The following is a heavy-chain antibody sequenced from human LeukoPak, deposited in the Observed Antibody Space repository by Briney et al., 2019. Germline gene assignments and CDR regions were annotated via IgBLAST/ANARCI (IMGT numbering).Heavy chain of an antibody. CDR1: GFTFSSYD. CDR3: AREQKNYDILTGFYYYYGMDV. CDR2: MGTAGDT. V-gene: IGHV3-13*04. Sequence: GGSLRLSCAASGFTFSSYDMHWVRQATGKGLEWVSAMGTAGDTYYPGSVKGRFTISRENAKNSLYLQMNSLRAGDTAVYYCAREQKNYDILTGFYYYYGMDVWGQGTTVTVSS. J-gene: IGHJ6*02. D-gene: IGHD3-9*01.